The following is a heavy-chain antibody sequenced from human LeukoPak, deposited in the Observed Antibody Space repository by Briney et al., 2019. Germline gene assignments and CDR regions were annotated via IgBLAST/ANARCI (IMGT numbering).Heavy chain of an antibody. V-gene: IGHV1-18*01. CDR1: GGTFTSYD. CDR3: ASDLVGATTGY. J-gene: IGHJ4*02. CDR2: ISAYNGNT. D-gene: IGHD1-26*01. Sequence: ASVKVSCKASGGTFTSYDINWVRQATGQGLEWMGWISAYNGNTNYAQKLQGRVTMTTDTSTSTAYMELRSLRSDDTAVYYCASDLVGATTGYWGQGTLVTVSS.